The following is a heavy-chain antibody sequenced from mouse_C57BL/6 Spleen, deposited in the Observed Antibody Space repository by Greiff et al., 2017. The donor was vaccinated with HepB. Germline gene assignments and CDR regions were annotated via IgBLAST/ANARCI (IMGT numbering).Heavy chain of an antibody. CDR1: GYTFTSYW. J-gene: IGHJ1*03. V-gene: IGHV1-64*01. CDR3: AREDGNYGYFDV. Sequence: QVQLQQPGAELVKPGASVKLSCKASGYTFTSYWMHWVKQRPGQGLEWIGMIHPNSGSTNYNEKFKSKATLTVDKSSSTAYMQLSSLTSEDSAVYYCAREDGNYGYFDVWGTGTTVTVSS. D-gene: IGHD2-1*01. CDR2: IHPNSGST.